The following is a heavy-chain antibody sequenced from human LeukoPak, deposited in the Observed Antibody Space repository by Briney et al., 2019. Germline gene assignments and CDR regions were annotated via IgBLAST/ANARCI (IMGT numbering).Heavy chain of an antibody. D-gene: IGHD4-17*01. V-gene: IGHV4-59*08. CDR3: AMQVGIYGDYNNWFDP. CDR1: GASLTNYY. J-gene: IGHJ5*02. CDR2: VDYSGNT. Sequence: PDTLYLTCTVSGASLTNYYWNWVRQPPGKELEWIGNVDYSGNTRHNPSHKSRVTISLDISKSHFSLRLSSVTAADTAVYYCAMQVGIYGDYNNWFDPWGQGARVTVSS.